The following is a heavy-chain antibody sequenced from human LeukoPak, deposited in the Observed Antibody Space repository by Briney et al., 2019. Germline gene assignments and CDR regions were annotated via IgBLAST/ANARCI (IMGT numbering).Heavy chain of an antibody. J-gene: IGHJ4*02. Sequence: MSSETLSLTCTVSGGSISSGGYYWSWIRQHPGKGLEWIGYIYYSGSTYYNPSLKSRVSISVDTSKNQFSLKLSSVTAADTAVYYCARLYDRESSFDYWGQGTLVTVSS. CDR2: IYYSGST. V-gene: IGHV4-31*03. D-gene: IGHD2-2*02. CDR1: GGSISSGGYY. CDR3: ARLYDRESSFDY.